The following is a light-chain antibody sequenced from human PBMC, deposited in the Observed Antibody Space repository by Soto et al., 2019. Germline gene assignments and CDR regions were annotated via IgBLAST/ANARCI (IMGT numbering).Light chain of an antibody. V-gene: IGLV2-14*03. CDR3: SSYTSRSTLYV. Sequence: QSALTQPASVSGSPGQSITISCTGTSSDVGGYNYVSWYQQHPGKAPKLMIYDVSNQPSGVSNRFSGSKSGNTASLTISGLQAEDEADYYCSSYTSRSTLYVFGTGTKVTVL. CDR2: DVS. CDR1: SSDVGGYNY. J-gene: IGLJ1*01.